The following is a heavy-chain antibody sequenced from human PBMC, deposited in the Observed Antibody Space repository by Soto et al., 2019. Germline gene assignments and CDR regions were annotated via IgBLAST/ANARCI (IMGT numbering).Heavy chain of an antibody. D-gene: IGHD6-19*01. CDR1: GFTFDDYT. Sequence: GGSLRLSCAASGFTFDDYTMHWVRQAPGKGLEWVSLISWDGGSTYYADSVKGRFTISRDNSKNSLYLQMNSLRTEDTALYYCAKDRDRVAAREGQAVAGNQGFDYWGQGTLVTVSS. CDR2: ISWDGGST. CDR3: AKDRDRVAAREGQAVAGNQGFDY. J-gene: IGHJ4*02. V-gene: IGHV3-43*01.